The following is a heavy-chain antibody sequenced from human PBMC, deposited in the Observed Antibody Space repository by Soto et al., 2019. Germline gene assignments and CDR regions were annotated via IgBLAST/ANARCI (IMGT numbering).Heavy chain of an antibody. CDR1: SGSISSSIW. Sequence: PSETLSLTCAVSSGSISSSIWWSWVRQSPDKGLEWIGEIYHSGSTNYNPSLKSRVTISVDKSKNQFSLKLSSVTAEDTAVYYCAKDRDIAARRYYYYGMDVWGQGTTVTVSS. CDR3: AKDRDIAARRYYYYGMDV. J-gene: IGHJ6*02. D-gene: IGHD6-6*01. V-gene: IGHV4-4*02. CDR2: IYHSGST.